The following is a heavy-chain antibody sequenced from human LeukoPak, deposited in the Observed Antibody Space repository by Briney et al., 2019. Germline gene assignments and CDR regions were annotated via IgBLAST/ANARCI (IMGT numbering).Heavy chain of an antibody. Sequence: GGSLRLSCAASGFTFSTYSMNWVRQAPGKGLEWVSSISSSSTDVYYGDSVKGRFAISRDNAKNSLYLQMNSLRTEDTAVYYCARGFDGLRLKGQYFDYWGQGTLVIVSS. CDR3: ARGFDGLRLKGQYFDY. CDR1: GFTFSTYS. D-gene: IGHD5/OR15-5a*01. V-gene: IGHV3-21*01. CDR2: ISSSSTDV. J-gene: IGHJ4*02.